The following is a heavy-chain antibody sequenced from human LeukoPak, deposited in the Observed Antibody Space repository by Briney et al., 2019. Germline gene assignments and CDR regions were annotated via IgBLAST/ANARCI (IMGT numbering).Heavy chain of an antibody. V-gene: IGHV3-9*01. CDR2: ISRDSGSR. J-gene: IGHJ4*02. CDR3: SKDTATVPTAVLDY. Sequence: GRALRLSRAASGFTLDDYAMQWVRQAPGRGRERASGISRDSGSRGNPDSVRGRLTISRDNAKNPLYLQVNSLRAEDRVVYPFSKDTATVPTAVLDYWGQGTLVTVSS. D-gene: IGHD3-10*01. CDR1: GFTLDDYA.